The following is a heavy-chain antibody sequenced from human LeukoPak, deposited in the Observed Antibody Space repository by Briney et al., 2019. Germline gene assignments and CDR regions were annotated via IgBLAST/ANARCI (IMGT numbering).Heavy chain of an antibody. CDR3: ARESRRGY. CDR2: ISYDGSNK. D-gene: IGHD6-13*01. Sequence: GRSLRLSCAASAFIFSHYGMHWVRQVPGKGLEWVAIISYDGSNKYYADSVKGRFTISRDNSKNTLYLQMNSLRAEDTAVYYCARESRRGYWGQGTLVTVSS. V-gene: IGHV3-30*03. J-gene: IGHJ4*02. CDR1: AFIFSHYG.